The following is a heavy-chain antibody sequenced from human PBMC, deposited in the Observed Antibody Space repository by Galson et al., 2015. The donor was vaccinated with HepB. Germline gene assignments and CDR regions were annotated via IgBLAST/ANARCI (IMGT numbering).Heavy chain of an antibody. V-gene: IGHV4-39*07. Sequence: QVQLQESGPGLVKPSETLSLTCTVSGGSISSSSYCWGWIRQPPGKGLEWIGSIYYGGSTYYNPSLKSRVTISVDTSKNQFSLKVSSVTAADTAVYYCARVLYRSSSATAYYMDVWGKGTTVTVSS. CDR3: ARVLYRSSSATAYYMDV. CDR1: GGSISSSSYC. CDR2: IYYGGST. D-gene: IGHD6-6*01. J-gene: IGHJ6*03.